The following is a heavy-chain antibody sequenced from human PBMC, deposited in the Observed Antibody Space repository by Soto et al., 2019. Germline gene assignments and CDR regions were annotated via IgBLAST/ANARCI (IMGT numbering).Heavy chain of an antibody. CDR3: ATPSLTTGGYSSFDS. D-gene: IGHD1-26*01. CDR1: GFTFGSYA. V-gene: IGHV3-23*01. Sequence: EVQLLESGGGLVQPGGSLRLSCAASGFTFGSYAMSWVRQAPGKGLEWVSLVTYSGANTYYAGSVTGRFTISRDNSRKTLYLQMSSLGVEDTAVYYCATPSLTTGGYSSFDSWGRGTLVTVSS. J-gene: IGHJ4*02. CDR2: VTYSGANT.